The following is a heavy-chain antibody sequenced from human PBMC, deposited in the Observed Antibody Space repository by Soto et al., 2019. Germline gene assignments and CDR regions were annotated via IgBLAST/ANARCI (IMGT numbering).Heavy chain of an antibody. Sequence: GGSLRLSCAASGFTFSSYAMSWVRQAPGKGLEWVSAISGSGGSTYYADSVKGRFTISRDNSKDTLYLQMNSLRAGDTAVYYCAKDLDGSARRTAPHSGYDAWGQGTLVTVSS. CDR1: GFTFSSYA. D-gene: IGHD5-12*01. V-gene: IGHV3-23*01. J-gene: IGHJ4*02. CDR3: AKDLDGSARRTAPHSGYDA. CDR2: ISGSGGST.